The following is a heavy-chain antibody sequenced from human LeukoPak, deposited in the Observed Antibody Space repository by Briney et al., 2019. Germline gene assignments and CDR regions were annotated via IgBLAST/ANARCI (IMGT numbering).Heavy chain of an antibody. J-gene: IGHJ1*01. CDR1: GYTFTSYG. CDR3: ARDLSPTYSSSWYPNFQH. D-gene: IGHD6-13*01. CDR2: ISAYNGNT. Sequence: ASVKVSCKASGYTFTSYGISWVRQAPGQGLEWMGWISAYNGNTNYAQKLQGRATMTTDTSTSTAYMELRSLRSDDTAVYYCARDLSPTYSSSWYPNFQHWGQGTLVTVSS. V-gene: IGHV1-18*01.